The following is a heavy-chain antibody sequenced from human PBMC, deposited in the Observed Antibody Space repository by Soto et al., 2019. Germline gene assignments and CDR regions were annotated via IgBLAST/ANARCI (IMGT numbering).Heavy chain of an antibody. J-gene: IGHJ4*02. CDR2: IFDGENS. V-gene: IGHV3-53*01. CDR3: ANYVYGHFDL. CDR1: GFTVSSRRNY. D-gene: IGHD4-17*01. Sequence: EVQLVESGGGLIQPGGSLRLSCVVSGFTVSSRRNYMSWVRQAPGKGLEWVSVIFDGENSYYADSVKGRFTISRENSKNTVYLQMNSLRAEVTAVYFCANYVYGHFDLWGQGTLVTVSS.